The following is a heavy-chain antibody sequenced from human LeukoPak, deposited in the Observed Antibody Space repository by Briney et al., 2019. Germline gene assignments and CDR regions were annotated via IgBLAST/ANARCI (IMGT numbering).Heavy chain of an antibody. V-gene: IGHV3-9*01. CDR3: ATANTITGPDY. Sequence: GRSLRLSCAASGFTFDDYAMHWVRQAPGKGLEWVSGISWNSGSIGYADSVKGRFTISRDNAKNFLYLQMNSLRAEDTALYYCATANTITGPDYWGQGTLVTVSS. D-gene: IGHD5-12*01. CDR2: ISWNSGSI. CDR1: GFTFDDYA. J-gene: IGHJ4*02.